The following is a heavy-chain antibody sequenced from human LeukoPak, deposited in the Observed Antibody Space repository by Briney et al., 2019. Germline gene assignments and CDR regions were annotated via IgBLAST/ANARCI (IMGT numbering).Heavy chain of an antibody. J-gene: IGHJ4*02. CDR2: IQNDEIDK. CDR1: GFTFSSYN. Sequence: GGSLRLSCAASGFTFSSYNMNWVRQAPGKGLEWVAFIQNDEIDKFYTDSVKGRFTISRDNSRNTLYLQMNSLRAEDTAVYYCAKEVQLLPFDYWGQGALVTVSS. CDR3: AKEVQLLPFDY. V-gene: IGHV3-30*02. D-gene: IGHD2/OR15-2a*01.